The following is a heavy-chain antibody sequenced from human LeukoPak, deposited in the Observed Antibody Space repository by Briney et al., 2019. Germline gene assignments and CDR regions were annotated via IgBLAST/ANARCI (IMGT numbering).Heavy chain of an antibody. D-gene: IGHD1-26*01. V-gene: IGHV3-43*01. CDR2: ISWDGGST. J-gene: IGHJ4*02. CDR1: GFTFDDYT. CDR3: AKGSSISGSFEPYYFDY. Sequence: HPGGPLRLSCAASGFTFDDYTMHWVRQAPGKGLEWVSLISWDGGSTYYADSVKGRFTISRDNSKNSLYLQMNSLRTEDTALYYCAKGSSISGSFEPYYFDYWGQGTLVTVSS.